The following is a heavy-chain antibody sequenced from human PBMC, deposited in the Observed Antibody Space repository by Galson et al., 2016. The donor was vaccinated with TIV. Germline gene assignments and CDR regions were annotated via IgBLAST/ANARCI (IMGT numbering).Heavy chain of an antibody. Sequence: PALVKPTQTLTLTCDFSGFSLTTPGMCVSWIRQPPGKAPEWLALIDWDDDKFYTTSLKTRLTISKDTSRDQVILRMTNMDPVDTATYFCARVVIGGSSFYHLDAWGQGTQVTVTS. CDR3: ARVVIGGSSFYHLDA. V-gene: IGHV2-70*01. CDR1: GFSLTTPGMC. D-gene: IGHD2-15*01. CDR2: IDWDDDK. J-gene: IGHJ5*02.